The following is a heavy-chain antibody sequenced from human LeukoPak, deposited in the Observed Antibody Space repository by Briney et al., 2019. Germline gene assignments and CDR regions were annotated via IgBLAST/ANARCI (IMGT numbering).Heavy chain of an antibody. CDR3: AREMYYYDSSGYYGFDY. CDR1: GFTFSNYA. V-gene: IGHV3-21*01. Sequence: GGSLRLSRAASGFTFSNYAMNWVRQAPGKGLEWVSSISSSSSYIYYADSVKGRFTISRDNAKNSLYLQMNSLRAEDTAVYYCAREMYYYDSSGYYGFDYWGQGTLVTVSS. D-gene: IGHD3-22*01. CDR2: ISSSSSYI. J-gene: IGHJ4*02.